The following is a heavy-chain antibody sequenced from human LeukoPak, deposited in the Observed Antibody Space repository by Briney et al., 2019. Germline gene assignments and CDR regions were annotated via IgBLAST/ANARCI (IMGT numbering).Heavy chain of an antibody. J-gene: IGHJ3*02. CDR1: GFTVSSNY. CDR3: ATHHASYGVAFDI. Sequence: GGSLRLSCAASGFTVSSNYMSWVRQAPEKGLEWVSVIYSGGSTYYADSVKGRYTISRDNSKNTLYLQMNSLRAEDTAVYYCATHHASYGVAFDIWGQGTMVTVSS. V-gene: IGHV3-66*02. CDR2: IYSGGST. D-gene: IGHD4-17*01.